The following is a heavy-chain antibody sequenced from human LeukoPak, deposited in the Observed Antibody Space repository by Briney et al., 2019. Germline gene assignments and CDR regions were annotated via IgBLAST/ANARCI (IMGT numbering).Heavy chain of an antibody. CDR3: AKASTFGSAFDI. CDR1: GFTFSSYA. CDR2: ISGSGGST. Sequence: GGSLRLSCAASGFTFSSYAMSWARQAPGKGLEWVSAISGSGGSTYYADSVKGRFTISRDNSKNTLYLQMNSLRAEDTAVYYCAKASTFGSAFDIWGQGTMVTVSS. V-gene: IGHV3-23*01. D-gene: IGHD3-10*01. J-gene: IGHJ3*02.